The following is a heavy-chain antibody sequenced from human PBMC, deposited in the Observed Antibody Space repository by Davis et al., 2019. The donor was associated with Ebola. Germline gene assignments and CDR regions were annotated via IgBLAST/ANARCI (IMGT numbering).Heavy chain of an antibody. CDR3: ARRRGYSGYVTGFPFDY. D-gene: IGHD5-12*01. CDR1: GGSISSSSYY. J-gene: IGHJ4*02. V-gene: IGHV4-39*01. CDR2: IYYSGST. Sequence: SETLSLTCTVSGGSISSSSYYWGWIRQPPGKGLAWIGSIYYSGSTYYNPSLKSRVTISVDTSKNQFSLKLSSVTAADTAVYYCARRRGYSGYVTGFPFDYWGQGTLVTVSS.